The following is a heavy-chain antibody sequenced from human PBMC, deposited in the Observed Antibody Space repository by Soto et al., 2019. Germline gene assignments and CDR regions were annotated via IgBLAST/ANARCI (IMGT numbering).Heavy chain of an antibody. CDR1: GGSISSYY. D-gene: IGHD2-15*01. J-gene: IGHJ4*02. CDR2: IYYSGST. Sequence: QVQLQESGPGLVKPSETLSLTCTVSGGSISSYYWSWIRQPPGKGLEWIGYIYYSGSTNYNPSLKSRVTISVDTSKNQFSLKLSSVTAADTAVYYCARASGRYCSGGSCPGGGFLGYWGQGTLVTVSS. V-gene: IGHV4-59*01. CDR3: ARASGRYCSGGSCPGGGFLGY.